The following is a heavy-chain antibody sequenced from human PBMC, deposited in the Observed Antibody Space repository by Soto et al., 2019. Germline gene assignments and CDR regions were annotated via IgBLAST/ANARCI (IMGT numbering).Heavy chain of an antibody. CDR2: INSDGSST. Sequence: GGSLRLSCAASGFTFSSYWMHWVRQAPGKGLVWVSRINSDGSSTSYADSVKGRFTISRDNAKNTLYLQMNSLRAEDTAVYYCARRRYDYYYYYGMDVWGQGTTVTVSS. CDR1: GFTFSSYW. CDR3: ARRRYDYYYYYGMDV. V-gene: IGHV3-74*01. J-gene: IGHJ6*02. D-gene: IGHD1-1*01.